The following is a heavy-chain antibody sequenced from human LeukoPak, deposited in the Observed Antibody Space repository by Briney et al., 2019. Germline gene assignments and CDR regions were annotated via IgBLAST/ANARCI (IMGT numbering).Heavy chain of an antibody. V-gene: IGHV4-61*02. CDR3: ARHRDGYKDY. J-gene: IGHJ4*02. CDR1: GGSTSSSTHY. CDR2: IYASGST. Sequence: SQTLSLTCTVSGGSTSSSTHYWSWIRQPAGKGLEWIGRIYASGSTNYNPSLKSRATISVDTSKNQFSLKLSSVTAADTAVYYCARHRDGYKDYWGQGTLVTVSS. D-gene: IGHD5-24*01.